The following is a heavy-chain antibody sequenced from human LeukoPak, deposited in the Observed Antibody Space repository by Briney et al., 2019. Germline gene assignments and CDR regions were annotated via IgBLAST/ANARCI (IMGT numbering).Heavy chain of an antibody. CDR3: AKDREQPFC. D-gene: IGHD1-26*01. Sequence: PGGSLRLSCAASGFGFSSFVMSWVRQAPGKGLEWVSGIGSGGGTYYADSVKGRFTISRDNSKNTLYLQMNSLRAEDTAVYYCAKDREQPFCWGQGTLVTVSS. V-gene: IGHV3-23*01. CDR2: IGSGGGT. J-gene: IGHJ4*02. CDR1: GFGFSSFV.